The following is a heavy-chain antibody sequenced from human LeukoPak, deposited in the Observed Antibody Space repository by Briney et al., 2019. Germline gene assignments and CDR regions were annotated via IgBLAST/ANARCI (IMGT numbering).Heavy chain of an antibody. CDR3: AELGITMIGGV. Sequence: GGSLRLSCAASGFTFSSYWMNWVRQAPGKVLEWVSYISSSGSTIYYADSVKGRFTISRDNAKNSLYLQMNSLRAEDTAVYYCAELGITMIGGVWGKGTTVTISS. CDR1: GFTFSSYW. D-gene: IGHD3-10*02. V-gene: IGHV3-48*04. CDR2: ISSSGSTI. J-gene: IGHJ6*04.